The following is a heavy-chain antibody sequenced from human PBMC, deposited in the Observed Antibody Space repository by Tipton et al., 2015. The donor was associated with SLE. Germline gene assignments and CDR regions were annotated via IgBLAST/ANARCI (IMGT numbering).Heavy chain of an antibody. V-gene: IGHV4-34*01. CDR1: GGSFSGYY. CDR2: INHSRST. D-gene: IGHD4-23*01. Sequence: TLSLTCAVYGGSFSGYYWSWIRQPPGKGLEWIGEINHSRSTNYNPSLKSRVTISMDTSKNQLSLKLSSVTAADTAVYYCARGGRGDGGNPFDPWGQGTLVTVSS. CDR3: ARGGRGDGGNPFDP. J-gene: IGHJ5*02.